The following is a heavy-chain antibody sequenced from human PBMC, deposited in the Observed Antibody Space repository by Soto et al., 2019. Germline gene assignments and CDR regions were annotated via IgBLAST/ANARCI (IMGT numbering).Heavy chain of an antibody. CDR3: ARGEGSGSNALGY. V-gene: IGHV3-66*01. CDR1: GFTVSNNY. CDR2: IQGGGSI. D-gene: IGHD3-10*01. Sequence: EVLLEESGGGLVQPGGSLRLSCAASGFTVSNNYMAWVRQAPGKGLEWVSVIQGGGSISYADSVRDRFTISRDSSKNTVLLQMYSLRPEDTAVYFCARGEGSGSNALGYWGQGTLVTVSS. J-gene: IGHJ4*02.